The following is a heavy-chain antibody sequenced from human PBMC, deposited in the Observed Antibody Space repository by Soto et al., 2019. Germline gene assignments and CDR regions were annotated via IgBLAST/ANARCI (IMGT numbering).Heavy chain of an antibody. D-gene: IGHD5-12*01. CDR2: IYYSGST. Sequence: QVQLQESGPGLVKPSETLSLTCTVSGGSISSYYWSWIRQPPGKGLEWIGYIYYSGSTNYNPSLKSRVTISVDTSKNQFSLKLSSVTAADTAVYYCARFSTMGPNYYYYAMDVWGQGTTVTVSS. V-gene: IGHV4-59*01. CDR3: ARFSTMGPNYYYYAMDV. CDR1: GGSISSYY. J-gene: IGHJ6*02.